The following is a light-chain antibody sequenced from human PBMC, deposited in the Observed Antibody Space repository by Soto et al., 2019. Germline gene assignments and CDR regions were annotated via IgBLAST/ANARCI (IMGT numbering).Light chain of an antibody. CDR2: GAS. Sequence: EIVLTQSPATLSLSPGDRATLSCEASQAVSNSYLAWFQQKPGQAPRLLIYGASTRATGIPDRFGGSGSGTVFTLAISRLEAEDFAVFYCQQYNVSPYTFGQGTKLEIK. V-gene: IGKV3-20*01. CDR3: QQYNVSPYT. J-gene: IGKJ2*01. CDR1: QAVSNSY.